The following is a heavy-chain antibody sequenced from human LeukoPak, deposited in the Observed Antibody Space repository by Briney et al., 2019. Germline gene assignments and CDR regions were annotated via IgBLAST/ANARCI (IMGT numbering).Heavy chain of an antibody. CDR2: IIPIFGTA. CDR1: GYTFTGYY. Sequence: ASVKVSCKASGYTFTGYYMHWVRQAPGQGLEWMGGIIPIFGTANYAQKFQGRVTITADESTSTAYMELSSLRSEDTAVYYCARAGYCSGGSCYSDYYYYYYMDVWGKGTTVTISS. J-gene: IGHJ6*03. D-gene: IGHD2-15*01. V-gene: IGHV1-69*13. CDR3: ARAGYCSGGSCYSDYYYYYYMDV.